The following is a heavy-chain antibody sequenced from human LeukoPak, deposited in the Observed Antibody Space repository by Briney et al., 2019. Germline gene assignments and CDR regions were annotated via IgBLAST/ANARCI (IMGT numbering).Heavy chain of an antibody. CDR2: IYYSGST. J-gene: IGHJ6*03. Sequence: SETLSLTCTVSGGSISSYYWSWIRQPPGKGLEWIGYIYYSGSTNYNPSLKSRVTISVDTSKNQFSLKLSSVTAADTAVYSCAREPVAGYYYYIDVWGKGTTVTVSS. D-gene: IGHD6-19*01. CDR3: AREPVAGYYYYIDV. CDR1: GGSISSYY. V-gene: IGHV4-59*01.